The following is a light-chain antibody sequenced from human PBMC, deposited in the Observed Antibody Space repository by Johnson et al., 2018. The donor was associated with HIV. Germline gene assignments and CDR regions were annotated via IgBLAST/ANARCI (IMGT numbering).Light chain of an antibody. J-gene: IGLJ1*01. CDR2: DNN. V-gene: IGLV1-51*01. CDR3: GTWDSSLSAGGV. CDR1: SSNIGNNY. Sequence: HSVLTQPPSVSAAPGQRVTISCSGSSSNIGNNYVSWYQQLPGTAPKLLIYDNNKRPSGIPDRFSGSKSGTSATMGITGPQPGDEADYYCGTWDSSLSAGGVFGTGTKVTVL.